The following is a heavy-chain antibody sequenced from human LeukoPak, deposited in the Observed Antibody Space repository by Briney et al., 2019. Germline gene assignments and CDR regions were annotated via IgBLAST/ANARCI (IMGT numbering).Heavy chain of an antibody. CDR3: AKVGSGYDFAYYFDY. J-gene: IGHJ4*02. Sequence: GGSLRLSCAASGFTFSSYAMSWVRQAPGKGLEWVSAISGSGGSTYYADSVKGRFTISRDNSKNTLYLQMNSLRAEDTAVYYCAKVGSGYDFAYYFDYWGQGTLVTVPS. V-gene: IGHV3-23*01. D-gene: IGHD5-12*01. CDR2: ISGSGGST. CDR1: GFTFSSYA.